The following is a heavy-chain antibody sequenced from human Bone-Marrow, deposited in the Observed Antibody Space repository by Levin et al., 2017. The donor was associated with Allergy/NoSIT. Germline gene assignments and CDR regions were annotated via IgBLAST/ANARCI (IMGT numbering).Heavy chain of an antibody. CDR1: GFTFSDTY. V-gene: IGHV3-11*01. Sequence: GESLKISCTASGFTFSDTYMTWIRQTPGKGLEWVSYISGSGNSISYADSVKGRFTISRDNSKNSLYLQMNSLGDDDTAFYYCARDKGDCRGGRCYWYFDLWGSGALVTVSS. CDR3: ARDKGDCRGGRCYWYFDL. J-gene: IGHJ2*01. D-gene: IGHD2-15*01. CDR2: ISGSGNSI.